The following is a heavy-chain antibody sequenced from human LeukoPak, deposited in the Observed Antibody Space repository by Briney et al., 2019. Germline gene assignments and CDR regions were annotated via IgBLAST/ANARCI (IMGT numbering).Heavy chain of an antibody. CDR2: IYDSGST. CDR1: GDSIPSGVYC. J-gene: IGHJ5*02. D-gene: IGHD6-13*01. V-gene: IGHV4-31*03. CDR3: ARLYIGGYSRSTNYNWFDP. Sequence: SETLSLTCTVSGDSIPSGVYCLSWIRQHPGKGLEWLGHIYDSGSTYYNPSLMSRVTISVDTSKNQFSLNLTSVTAADTAVYYCARLYIGGYSRSTNYNWFDPWGQGTLVTVSS.